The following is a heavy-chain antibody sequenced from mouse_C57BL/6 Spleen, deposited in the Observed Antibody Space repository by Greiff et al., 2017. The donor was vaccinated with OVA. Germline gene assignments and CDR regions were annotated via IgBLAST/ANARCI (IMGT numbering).Heavy chain of an antibody. CDR2: IYPGNSDT. CDR3: TRGRFTVVATDYFDY. V-gene: IGHV1-5*01. Sequence: EVKVVESGTVLARPGASVKMSCKTSGYTFTSYWMHWVKQRPGQGLEWIGAIYPGNSDTSYNQKFKGKAKLTAVTSASTAYMELSSLTNEDSAVYYCTRGRFTVVATDYFDYWGQGTTLTVSS. CDR1: GYTFTSYW. D-gene: IGHD1-1*01. J-gene: IGHJ2*01.